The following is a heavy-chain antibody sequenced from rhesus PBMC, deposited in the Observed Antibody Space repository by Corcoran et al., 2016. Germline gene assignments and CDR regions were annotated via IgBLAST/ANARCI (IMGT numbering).Heavy chain of an antibody. Sequence: QLQLQESGPGLVKPSETLSVTCAVSGGSISSSYWSWIRQTPRKGLEWIGYIYGSSGSTYYNPSLKSRVTISTDTAKNQFCLKLSSVTAADTAVYYCARVGYSSWSGYFDLWGPGTPITISS. CDR3: ARVGYSSWSGYFDL. CDR2: IYGSSGST. V-gene: IGHV4-160*01. CDR1: GGSISSSY. J-gene: IGHJ2*01. D-gene: IGHD6-13*01.